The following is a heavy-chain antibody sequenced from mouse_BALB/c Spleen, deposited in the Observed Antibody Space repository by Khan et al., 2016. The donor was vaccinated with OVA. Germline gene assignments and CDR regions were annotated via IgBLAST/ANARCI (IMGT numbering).Heavy chain of an antibody. J-gene: IGHJ2*01. CDR3: TGQRGYYGSSPYFDY. Sequence: DVMLVESGGGLVRPGGSLKLSCAASGFSFSSYSMSWVRQTPEKRLEWVATISSGGSYTYYPDSVKGRFTISRDNAKNTQHLQVNSLRSEDTAMYYCTGQRGYYGSSPYFDYWGQGTTLTVSS. CDR2: ISSGGSYT. CDR1: GFSFSSYS. V-gene: IGHV5-6-4*01. D-gene: IGHD1-1*01.